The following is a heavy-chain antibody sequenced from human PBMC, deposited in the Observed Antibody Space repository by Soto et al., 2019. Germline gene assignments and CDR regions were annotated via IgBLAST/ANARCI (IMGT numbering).Heavy chain of an antibody. Sequence: QAQLQASGPGLVKPSETLSLTCTVSSGSISSITNHYCSWIRQPPGKGLEWVGYISKSGYTSYYPSHKSLVILSVDTSKNQFSLKLTSVAAADTVLYYCATQGFGAFHGLVDVWGQGTTVTVSS. J-gene: IGHJ6*02. D-gene: IGHD3-10*01. CDR1: SGSISSITNHY. CDR3: ATQGFGAFHGLVDV. V-gene: IGHV4-59*08. CDR2: ISKSGYT.